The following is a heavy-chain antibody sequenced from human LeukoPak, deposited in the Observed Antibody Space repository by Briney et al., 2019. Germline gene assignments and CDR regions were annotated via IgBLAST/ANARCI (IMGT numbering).Heavy chain of an antibody. CDR2: ISSSGSTI. D-gene: IGHD4-17*01. CDR1: GFTFSDYY. CDR3: ARGGWYGDYSSEGISFDY. Sequence: GRSLRLSCAASGFTFSDYYMSWIRQAPGKGLEWVSYISSSGSTIYYADSVKGRFTISRDNAKNSLYLQMNSLRAEDTAVYYCARGGWYGDYSSEGISFDYWGQGTLVTVSS. V-gene: IGHV3-11*01. J-gene: IGHJ4*02.